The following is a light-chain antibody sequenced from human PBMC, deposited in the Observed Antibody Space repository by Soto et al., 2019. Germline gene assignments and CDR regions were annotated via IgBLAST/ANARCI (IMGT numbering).Light chain of an antibody. V-gene: IGKV3-20*01. CDR3: QQYGSSPCT. CDR1: QSVSSIY. CDR2: GAS. Sequence: EIVLTQSPGTLSLSPGERATLSCRASQSVSSIYLAWYQQKPGQAPRLLIYGASSRATGIPDRFSGSGSGTDFTLTISRLEPEDFAVYYCQQYGSSPCTFGQGTKVDIK. J-gene: IGKJ1*01.